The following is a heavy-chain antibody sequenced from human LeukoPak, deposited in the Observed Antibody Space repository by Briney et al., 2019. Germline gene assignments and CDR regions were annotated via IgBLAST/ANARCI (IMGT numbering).Heavy chain of an antibody. J-gene: IGHJ3*02. Sequence: SETLSLTCTVSGGSISSSSYYWGWIRQPPGKGLEWIGSIYYSGSTYYNPSLKSRVTISVDTSKNQFSLKLSSVTAADTAVYYCARYMTTGIFSTKSGDFDIWGQGTMVTVSS. CDR3: ARYMTTGIFSTKSGDFDI. CDR2: IYYSGST. D-gene: IGHD4-17*01. CDR1: GGSISSSSYY. V-gene: IGHV4-39*01.